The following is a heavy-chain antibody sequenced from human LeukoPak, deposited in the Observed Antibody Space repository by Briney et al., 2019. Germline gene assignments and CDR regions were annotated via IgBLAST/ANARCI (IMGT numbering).Heavy chain of an antibody. V-gene: IGHV3-43*01. CDR2: ISRNGAVT. J-gene: IGHJ6*03. Sequence: GGSLRLSCAASGLIFDDYTMHWVRQAPGKGLEWVSLISRNGAVTKYADSVRGRFTVSRDNSKNTLYLQMNSLRAEDTAVYYCAREYGGSYSYYYYYMDVWGKGTTVTVSS. CDR3: AREYGGSYSYYYYYMDV. CDR1: GLIFDDYT. D-gene: IGHD1-26*01.